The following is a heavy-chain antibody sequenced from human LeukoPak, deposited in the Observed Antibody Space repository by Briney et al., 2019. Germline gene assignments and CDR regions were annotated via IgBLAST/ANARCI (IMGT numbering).Heavy chain of an antibody. CDR3: TRFVYGAAADETGGH. CDR1: GGSFSGYY. V-gene: IGHV4-34*01. CDR2: INHSGST. J-gene: IGHJ4*02. Sequence: PSETLSLTCAAYGGSFSGYYWSWIRQPPGKGLEWIGEINHSGSTNYNPSLKSRVTISVDTSKNQFSLKLSSVTAEDTAVYYCTRFVYGAAADETGGHWGQGTLVTVSS. D-gene: IGHD6-13*01.